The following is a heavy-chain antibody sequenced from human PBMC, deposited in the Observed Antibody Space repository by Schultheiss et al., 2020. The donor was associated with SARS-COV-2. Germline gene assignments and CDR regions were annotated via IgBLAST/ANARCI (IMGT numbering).Heavy chain of an antibody. CDR2: IYYSGST. D-gene: IGHD4-17*01. Sequence: SQTLSLTCPVSGGSISSYYWSWIRQPPGKGLEWIGYIYYSGSTNYNPSLKSRVTISVDTSKNQFSLKLSSVTAADTAVYYCARVQFVDYVADYWGQGTLVTVSS. CDR1: GGSISSYY. V-gene: IGHV4-59*12. CDR3: ARVQFVDYVADY. J-gene: IGHJ4*02.